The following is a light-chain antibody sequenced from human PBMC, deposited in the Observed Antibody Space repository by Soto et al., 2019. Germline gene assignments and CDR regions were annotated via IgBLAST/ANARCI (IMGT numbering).Light chain of an antibody. V-gene: IGKV1-5*03. Sequence: DIQMTQSPSTLSATVGARVTITCRASQSISSWLAWYQQKPGKAPKLLIYSASSLERGVPSRFSGSGSGTEFTLTISSLQPDDFATYYCQQYNSYWTFGQGTKVDI. CDR1: QSISSW. CDR2: SAS. CDR3: QQYNSYWT. J-gene: IGKJ1*01.